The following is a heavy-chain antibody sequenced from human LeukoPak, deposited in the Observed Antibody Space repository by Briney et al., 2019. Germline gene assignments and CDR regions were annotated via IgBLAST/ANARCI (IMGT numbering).Heavy chain of an antibody. CDR1: GFTFNNYA. D-gene: IGHD4-17*01. CDR3: AKSSGYSDYAWFDS. CDR2: ISGSGGTA. J-gene: IGHJ5*01. V-gene: IGHV3-23*01. Sequence: GGSPRLSCAASGFTFNNYAMNWVRQAPGKGLEWVSLISGSGGTAYYADSVKGRFTISRDKSKNTVFLQMNSLRDDDTALYFCAKSSGYSDYAWFDSWGQGTLVTVSS.